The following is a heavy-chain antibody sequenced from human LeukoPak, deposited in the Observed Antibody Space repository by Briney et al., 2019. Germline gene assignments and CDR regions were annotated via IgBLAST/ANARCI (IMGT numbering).Heavy chain of an antibody. V-gene: IGHV3-11*01. J-gene: IGHJ4*02. CDR3: ARVAADGPDY. Sequence: GGSLRLSCAASGFTFSDYYMSWIRQAPGKGLEWVSYISSSGSTIYYADSVKGRFTVSRDNAEKSLYLQMNSLRAEDTAVYYCARVAADGPDYWGQGTLVTVSS. CDR1: GFTFSDYY. CDR2: ISSSGSTI. D-gene: IGHD6-13*01.